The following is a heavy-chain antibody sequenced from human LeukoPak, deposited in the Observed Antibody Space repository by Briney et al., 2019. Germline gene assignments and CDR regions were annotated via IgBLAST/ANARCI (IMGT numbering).Heavy chain of an antibody. V-gene: IGHV3-64*01. CDR3: ARGREGAKTRYFDL. J-gene: IGHJ2*01. CDR2: ISDSGDRT. Sequence: PGGSLRLSCAASGFTFSSHAMHWVRQAPGKGLECVSTISDSGDRTYYVNSVKGRFSVSRDNSKNTLYLQMGSLRAEDVAVYYCARGREGAKTRYFDLWGRGTLVTVSS. D-gene: IGHD1-26*01. CDR1: GFTFSSHA.